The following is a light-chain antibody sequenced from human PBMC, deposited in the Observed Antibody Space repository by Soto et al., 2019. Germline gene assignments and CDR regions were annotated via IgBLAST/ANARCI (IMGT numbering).Light chain of an antibody. CDR2: RAS. CDR1: QIIGNW. CDR3: QQYNSYWT. Sequence: DIQMTQSPSTLSASVGDRVTITCRASQIIGNWWAWYQQKPGKAPKLLMYRASSLESGVPSRFSGSGSGTEFTLTISSLQPDDFANYYCQQYNSYWTFGQGTKVEIK. J-gene: IGKJ1*01. V-gene: IGKV1-5*03.